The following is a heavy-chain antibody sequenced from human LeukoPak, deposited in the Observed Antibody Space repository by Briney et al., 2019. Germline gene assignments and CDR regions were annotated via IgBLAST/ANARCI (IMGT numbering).Heavy chain of an antibody. Sequence: GGSLRLSCAASGFTFSSYSMNWVRQAPGKGLEWVSSISSSSSYIYYADSVKGRFTISRDNAKNSLYLQMNSLRAEDTAVYYCARVGGLSPNSFDIWGQGTMVTVSS. D-gene: IGHD3-16*01. CDR3: ARVGGLSPNSFDI. V-gene: IGHV3-21*01. J-gene: IGHJ3*02. CDR1: GFTFSSYS. CDR2: ISSSSSYI.